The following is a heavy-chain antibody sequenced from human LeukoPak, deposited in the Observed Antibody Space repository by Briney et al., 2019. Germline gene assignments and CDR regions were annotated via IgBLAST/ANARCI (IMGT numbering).Heavy chain of an antibody. CDR1: GFTFSSYW. CDR3: ARGPLQNWYFDL. D-gene: IGHD5-24*01. CDR2: IKQDGSEK. J-gene: IGHJ2*01. Sequence: GGSLRLSCAASGFTFSSYWMSWVRQAPGKGLEWVANIKQDGSEKYYVDSVKGRFTISRDNAKNTLYLQMNSLRAEDTAVYTCARGPLQNWYFDLWGRGTLVTVSS. V-gene: IGHV3-7*01.